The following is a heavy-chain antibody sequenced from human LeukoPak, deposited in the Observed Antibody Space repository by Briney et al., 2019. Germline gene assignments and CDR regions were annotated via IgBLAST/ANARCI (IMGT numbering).Heavy chain of an antibody. D-gene: IGHD2-2*01. CDR1: GFTFSSYW. J-gene: IGHJ5*01. V-gene: IGHV3-74*01. CDR2: INSDGSST. Sequence: GGSLRLSCAASGFTFSSYWMHWVRQAPGKGLVWVSRINSDGSSTSYADSVKGRFTISRDNAKNTLYLQMNSLRAEDTAVYYCAKDRHAPGRYCSSTSCFPFDSWGQGTLVTVSS. CDR3: AKDRHAPGRYCSSTSCFPFDS.